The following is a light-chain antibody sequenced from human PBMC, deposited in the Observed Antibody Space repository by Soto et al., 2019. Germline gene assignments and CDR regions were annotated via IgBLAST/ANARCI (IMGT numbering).Light chain of an antibody. V-gene: IGLV2-14*01. CDR3: SSYTNINTRACV. Sequence: HSVLTQPASVSGSPGQSITISCTGTSGDIGSYNRVSWYQQHPGKAPKLIIYEVTDRPSGVSTRFSGSKSGNTASLTISGLQAEDEAEYYCSSYTNINTRACVFGTGTKLTVL. J-gene: IGLJ1*01. CDR2: EVT. CDR1: SGDIGSYNR.